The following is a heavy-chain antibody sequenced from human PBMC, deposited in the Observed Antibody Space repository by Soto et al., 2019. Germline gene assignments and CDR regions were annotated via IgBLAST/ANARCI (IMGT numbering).Heavy chain of an antibody. J-gene: IGHJ3*02. Sequence: EVQLVESGGGLVKPGGSLRLSCAASGFTISNAWMSWVRQAPGKGLEWVGRIKSKTDGGTTDYAAPVKGRFTISRDDSKNTLYLQMNSLNTEDTAVYYCTPQQGNYDHLWGSYAGAFDICGQGTMVTVSS. V-gene: IGHV3-15*01. CDR2: IKSKTDGGTT. CDR3: TPQQGNYDHLWGSYAGAFDI. D-gene: IGHD3-16*01. CDR1: GFTISNAW.